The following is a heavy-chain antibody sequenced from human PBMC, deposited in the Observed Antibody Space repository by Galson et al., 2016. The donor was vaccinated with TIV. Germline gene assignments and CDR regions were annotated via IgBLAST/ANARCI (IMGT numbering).Heavy chain of an antibody. D-gene: IGHD2-2*01. Sequence: SVKVSCTASGYTFPNYGMSWVRQAPGQGLEWMGWISGYHSNREYAQQVPGRVTMRIDPSTSTAYMEVRSLKAHDTAVYDCARDAPYASAWSIDYWGQGTLVTVSP. CDR2: ISGYHSNR. J-gene: IGHJ4*02. CDR3: ARDAPYASAWSIDY. V-gene: IGHV1-18*04. CDR1: GYTFPNYG.